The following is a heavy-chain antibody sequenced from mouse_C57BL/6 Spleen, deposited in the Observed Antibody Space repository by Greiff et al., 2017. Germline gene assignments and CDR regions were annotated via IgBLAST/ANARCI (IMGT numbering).Heavy chain of an antibody. J-gene: IGHJ2*01. Sequence: QVQLQQPGAELVRPGSSVKLSCKASGYTFTSYWMDWVKQRPGQGLEWIGNIYPSDSETHYNQKFKDKATLTVDKSSSTAYMQLSSLTSEDSAVYSCARRSYGSSYRYYFDDWGQGTTLTVSS. CDR1: GYTFTSYW. D-gene: IGHD1-1*01. CDR3: ARRSYGSSYRYYFDD. CDR2: IYPSDSET. V-gene: IGHV1-61*01.